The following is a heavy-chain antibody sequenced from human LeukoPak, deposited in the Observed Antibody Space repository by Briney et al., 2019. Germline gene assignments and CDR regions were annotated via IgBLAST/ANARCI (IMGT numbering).Heavy chain of an antibody. J-gene: IGHJ6*03. CDR1: GFTFNNFW. V-gene: IGHV3-74*01. D-gene: IGHD3-16*01. CDR2: VNPGGSIA. CDR3: VRGTYHAYYMDV. Sequence: GGSLRLSCSGSGFTFNNFWIHWVRQAPGKGLVWVSRVNPGGSIANFADSVKGRFTISRDNAKNTVYLQTRSLTAEDTAVYYCVRGTYHAYYMDVWGKGTTVTVSS.